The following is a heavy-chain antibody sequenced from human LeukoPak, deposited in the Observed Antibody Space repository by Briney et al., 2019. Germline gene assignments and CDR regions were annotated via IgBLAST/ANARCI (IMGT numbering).Heavy chain of an antibody. CDR2: IKSKTDVGTT. Sequence: GGSLRLSCAASGFTFSNAWMSWVRQAPGKGVEWVGRIKSKTDVGTTDYAGPVKGRFTISRDDSKNTLYLQMNSLKTEDTAVYYCTTDPATVLSSLFDYWGQGTLVTVSS. D-gene: IGHD4-17*01. CDR1: GFTFSNAW. J-gene: IGHJ4*02. CDR3: TTDPATVLSSLFDY. V-gene: IGHV3-15*01.